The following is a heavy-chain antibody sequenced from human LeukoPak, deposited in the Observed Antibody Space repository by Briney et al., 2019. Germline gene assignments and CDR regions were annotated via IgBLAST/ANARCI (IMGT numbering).Heavy chain of an antibody. CDR2: INPYNGYT. J-gene: IGHJ4*02. Sequence: ATVKVSCKSSGYTFTDHFIHWVRQAPGQGLEWVGEINPYNGYTKYAWRLQGRVTMTRDTSISTAFMEVSRLTSDDTAVYYCARDYSLNDFDYWGQGTLVTVAS. CDR3: ARDYSLNDFDY. CDR1: GYTFTDHF. D-gene: IGHD1-1*01. V-gene: IGHV1-2*02.